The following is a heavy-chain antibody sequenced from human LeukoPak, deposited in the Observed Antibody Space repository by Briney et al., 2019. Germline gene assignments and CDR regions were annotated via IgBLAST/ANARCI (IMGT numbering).Heavy chain of an antibody. D-gene: IGHD3-22*01. J-gene: IGHJ3*02. CDR1: GGPNNSYY. CDR3: AGEETRVVVTHDAFDI. CDR2: IYTRGST. V-gene: IGHV4-4*07. Sequence: PSETLSLTCTVSGGPNNSYYWICIRQPAGKGLEWIRRIYTRGSTNYNPSLKSRVTMSVDTSKNQFSLKLSSVTAADTAVYYCAGEETRVVVTHDAFDIWGQGTMVTVSS.